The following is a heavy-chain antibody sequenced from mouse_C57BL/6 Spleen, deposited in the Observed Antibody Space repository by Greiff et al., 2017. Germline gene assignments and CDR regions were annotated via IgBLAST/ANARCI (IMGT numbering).Heavy chain of an antibody. D-gene: IGHD2-2*01. CDR3: ASGYLYAMDY. CDR2: IGPTSGCT. CDR1: GYTFTSYW. V-gene: IGHV1-72*01. Sequence: QVQLQQPGAELVKPGASVTLSCKASGYTFTSYWMHWVKQRPGRGLGWIGRIGPTSGCTKYNEKFKSKATLTVDKPSSTAYMQLSSLTSEDSAVYYCASGYLYAMDYWGQGTSVTVAS. J-gene: IGHJ4*01.